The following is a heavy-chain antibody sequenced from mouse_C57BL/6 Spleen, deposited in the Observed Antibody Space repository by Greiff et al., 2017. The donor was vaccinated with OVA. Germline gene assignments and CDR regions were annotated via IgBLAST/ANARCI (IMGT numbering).Heavy chain of an antibody. J-gene: IGHJ1*03. CDR2: IDPNSGGT. Sequence: VQLQQPGAELVKPGASVKLSCKASGYTFTSYWMHWVKQRPGRGLEWIGRIDPNSGGTKYNEKFKSKATLTVDKPSSTAYMQLSSLTSEDYAVYYCARSPDYCGSSGRYWYIDVWGTGTTVTVSS. D-gene: IGHD1-1*01. V-gene: IGHV1-72*01. CDR3: ARSPDYCGSSGRYWYIDV. CDR1: GYTFTSYW.